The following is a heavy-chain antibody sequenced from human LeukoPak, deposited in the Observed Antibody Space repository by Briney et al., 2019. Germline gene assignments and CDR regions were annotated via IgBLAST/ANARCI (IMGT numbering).Heavy chain of an antibody. D-gene: IGHD1-1*01. J-gene: IGHJ5*02. CDR3: ARRSLERGRGWFDP. CDR1: GGSISSSSYY. V-gene: IGHV4-39*07. CDR2: IYYSGST. Sequence: SETLSLTCTVSGGSISSSSYYWGWIRQPPGKGLEWIGSIYYSGSTYYNPSLKSRVTISVDTSKNQFSLKLSSVTAADTAVYYCARRSLERGRGWFDPWGQGTLVTVSS.